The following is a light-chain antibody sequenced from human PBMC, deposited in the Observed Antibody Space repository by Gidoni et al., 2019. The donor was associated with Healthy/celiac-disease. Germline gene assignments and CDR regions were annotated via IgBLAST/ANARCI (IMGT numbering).Light chain of an antibody. V-gene: IGKV2-28*01. CDR1: QSLLHSNGYNY. Sequence: DIVLTQSPPSLPVTPGEPASISCRSSQSLLHSNGYNYLDWYLQKPGQSPQLLIYLGSNRASGVPDRFSGSGSGTDFTLKISRVEAEDVGVYYCMQALQTPFTFGLGPKWISN. J-gene: IGKJ3*01. CDR3: MQALQTPFT. CDR2: LGS.